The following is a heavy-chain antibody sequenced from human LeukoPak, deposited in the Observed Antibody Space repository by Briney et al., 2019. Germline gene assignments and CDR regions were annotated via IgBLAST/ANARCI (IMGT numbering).Heavy chain of an antibody. V-gene: IGHV3-23*01. CDR2: ISGSGGST. J-gene: IGHJ6*02. CDR1: GFTFSSYA. CDR3: ATWIAPLRGMDV. Sequence: GGSLRLSCAASGFTFSSYAMSWVRQAPGKGLEWVSAISGSGGSTYYADSVKGRFTISRDNSKNTLYLQMNSLRAEDTAVYYCATWIAPLRGMDVWGQGTTVTVSS. D-gene: IGHD2-2*03.